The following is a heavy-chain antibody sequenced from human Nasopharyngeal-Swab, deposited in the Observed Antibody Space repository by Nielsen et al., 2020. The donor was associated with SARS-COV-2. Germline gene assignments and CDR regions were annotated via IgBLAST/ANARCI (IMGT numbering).Heavy chain of an antibody. Sequence: GESLKIPCAASGFTFSSYSMNWVRQAPGKGLEWVSYISSSSSTIYYADSVKGRFTISRDNAKNSLYLQMNSLRAEDTAVYYCAGGYCSGGSCYPTPPYYYYGMDVWGQGTTVTVSS. CDR2: ISSSSSTI. V-gene: IGHV3-48*04. J-gene: IGHJ6*02. D-gene: IGHD2-15*01. CDR1: GFTFSSYS. CDR3: AGGYCSGGSCYPTPPYYYYGMDV.